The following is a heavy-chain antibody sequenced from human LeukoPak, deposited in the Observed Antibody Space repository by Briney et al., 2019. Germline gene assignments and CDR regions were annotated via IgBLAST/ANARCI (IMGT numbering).Heavy chain of an antibody. D-gene: IGHD2-15*01. V-gene: IGHV4-59*01. CDR1: GGSISTYF. CDR3: ARYHQPSGPNWLDR. J-gene: IGHJ5*02. CDR2: IYYTGTT. Sequence: PSETLSLTCTVSGGSISTYFWTWIRQFPGKGLEWIGYIYYTGTTSYNHSLKSRVTISVDTSKNQFSLSLSSVTAADTAVYYCARYHQPSGPNWLDRWGQGTLVTVSS.